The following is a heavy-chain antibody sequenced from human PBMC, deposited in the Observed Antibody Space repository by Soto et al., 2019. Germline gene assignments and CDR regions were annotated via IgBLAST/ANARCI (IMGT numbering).Heavy chain of an antibody. CDR3: ARDRYDFWSGFPGTFDY. CDR2: IFHSGST. V-gene: IGHV4-4*02. D-gene: IGHD3-3*01. Sequence: SETLSLTCAVSGGSISSSNWWSWVRQPPGKGLEWIGEIFHSGSTNYNPSLKSRVTISVDKSKNQFSLKLSSVTAADTAVYYCARDRYDFWSGFPGTFDYWGQGTLVTVSS. J-gene: IGHJ4*02. CDR1: GGSISSSNW.